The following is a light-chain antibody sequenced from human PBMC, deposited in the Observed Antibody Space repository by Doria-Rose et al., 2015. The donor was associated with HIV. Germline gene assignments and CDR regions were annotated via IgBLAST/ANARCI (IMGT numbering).Light chain of an antibody. CDR1: QSLLYTSKNY. J-gene: IGKJ3*01. Sequence: TQSPESLGMSLGERATLNCKSNQSLLYTSKNYLAWYQQRPGQPPKLWIYWASTRQSGVPARFSGSGSGTDFTLTISGLEAEDVAVYYCQQYYDTPSFGPGTTVDIQ. CDR3: QQYYDTPS. CDR2: WAS. V-gene: IGKV4-1*01.